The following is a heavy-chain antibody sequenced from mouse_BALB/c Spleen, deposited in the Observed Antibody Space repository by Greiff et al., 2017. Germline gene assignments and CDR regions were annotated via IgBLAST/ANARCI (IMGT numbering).Heavy chain of an antibody. D-gene: IGHD2-2*01. Sequence: DVMLVESGPDLVKPSQSLSLTCTVTGYSITSGYSWPWIRQFPGNKLEWMGYIHYSGSTNYNPSLKSRISITRDTSKNQFFLQLNSVTTEDTATYYCARGRAGYYWYFDVWGAGTTVTVSS. V-gene: IGHV3-1*02. CDR1: GYSITSGYS. CDR2: IHYSGST. J-gene: IGHJ1*01. CDR3: ARGRAGYYWYFDV.